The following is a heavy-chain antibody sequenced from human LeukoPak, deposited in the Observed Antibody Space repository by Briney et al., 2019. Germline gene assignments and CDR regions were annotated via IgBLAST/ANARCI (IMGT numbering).Heavy chain of an antibody. Sequence: SETLSLTCTVSGGSISSYYWSWLRQPAGKGLEWIGRIYTSGSTNYNPSLKSRVTMSVDTSKNQFSLELSSVTAADTAVYYCARLGNYYDSSGYFDYWGQGTLVTVSS. CDR1: GGSISSYY. V-gene: IGHV4-4*07. CDR2: IYTSGST. D-gene: IGHD3-22*01. CDR3: ARLGNYYDSSGYFDY. J-gene: IGHJ4*02.